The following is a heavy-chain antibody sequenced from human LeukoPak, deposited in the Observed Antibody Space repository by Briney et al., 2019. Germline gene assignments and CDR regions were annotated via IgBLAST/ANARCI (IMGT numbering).Heavy chain of an antibody. D-gene: IGHD6-13*01. CDR3: ARSKIGYSSSWYQLDAFDI. CDR2: IYTSGST. Sequence: SETLSLTCTVSGGSISSYYWSWIRQPAGKGLDWIGRIYTSGSTNYNPSLKSRVTMSVDTSKNQFSLKLSSVTAADTAVYYCARSKIGYSSSWYQLDAFDIWGQGTMVTVSS. V-gene: IGHV4-4*07. CDR1: GGSISSYY. J-gene: IGHJ3*02.